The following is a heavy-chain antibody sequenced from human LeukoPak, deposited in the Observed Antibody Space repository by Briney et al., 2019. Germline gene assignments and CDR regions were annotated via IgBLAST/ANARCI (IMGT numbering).Heavy chain of an antibody. J-gene: IGHJ5*02. Sequence: GGSLRLSCAASGFTFSDYSMNWVRQAPGEGLEWVSYIGTTGSTIYYADSVEGRFTISRDNAKNSLYLQMNSLRAEDTALYYCARGPPLFDPWGQGTLVTVSS. V-gene: IGHV3-48*01. CDR2: IGTTGSTI. CDR3: ARGPPLFDP. CDR1: GFTFSDYS.